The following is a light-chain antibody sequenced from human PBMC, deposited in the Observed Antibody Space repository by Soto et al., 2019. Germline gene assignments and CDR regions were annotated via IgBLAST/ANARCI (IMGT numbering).Light chain of an antibody. CDR1: QSISSY. V-gene: IGKV1-39*01. Sequence: DIQMTQSPSSLSASVGDRVTITCRASQSISSYLNWYQQKPGKAPKVLIYDASSLRSGVPSRFSGSKSGTDFTLTISSLQPEDFATYYCQQSYSTPLTFGGGTKVEIK. CDR2: DAS. J-gene: IGKJ4*01. CDR3: QQSYSTPLT.